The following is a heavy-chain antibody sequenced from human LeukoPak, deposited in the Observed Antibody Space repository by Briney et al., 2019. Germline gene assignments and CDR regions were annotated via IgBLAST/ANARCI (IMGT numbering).Heavy chain of an antibody. Sequence: ASVKVSCKASGGTFSSYAISWVRQAPGQGLEWMGGIIPIFGTANYAQKFQGRVTITADESTGTAYMELSSLRSEDTAVYYCARDSSWLRLGFDPWGQGTLVTVSS. D-gene: IGHD5-12*01. CDR3: ARDSSWLRLGFDP. CDR2: IIPIFGTA. CDR1: GGTFSSYA. V-gene: IGHV1-69*13. J-gene: IGHJ5*02.